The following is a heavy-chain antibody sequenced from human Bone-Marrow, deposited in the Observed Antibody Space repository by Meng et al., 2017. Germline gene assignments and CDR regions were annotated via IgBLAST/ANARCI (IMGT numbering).Heavy chain of an antibody. CDR1: GGSISSGGYY. J-gene: IGHJ5*02. Sequence: VQLQQWGAWLVKPSQTLSLTCTVSGGSISSGGYYWSWIRQHPGKGLEWIGYIYYSGSTYYNPSLKSRVTISVDTSKNQFSLKLSSVTAADTAVYYCARGYGSGSSSDWFDPWGQGTLVTVSS. CDR2: IYYSGST. CDR3: ARGYGSGSSSDWFDP. D-gene: IGHD3-10*01. V-gene: IGHV4-31*03.